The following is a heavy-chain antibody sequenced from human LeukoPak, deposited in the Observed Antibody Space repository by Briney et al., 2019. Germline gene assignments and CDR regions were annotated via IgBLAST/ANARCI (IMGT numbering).Heavy chain of an antibody. CDR1: GCTFSSHE. V-gene: IGHV3-48*03. CDR2: ISISGSTI. D-gene: IGHD3-10*02. CDR3: ASGEVFGDLFDVY. Sequence: GGSLRLSCAASGCTFSSHEMNWVRQAPGKGLEWVSYISISGSTIYYADSVKGRFTISRDNARNSLHLQMNSLRAEDTALYYCASGEVFGDLFDVYWGQGTLVTVSS. J-gene: IGHJ4*02.